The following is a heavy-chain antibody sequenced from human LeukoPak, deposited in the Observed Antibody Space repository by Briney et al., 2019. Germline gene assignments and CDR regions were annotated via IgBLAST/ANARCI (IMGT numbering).Heavy chain of an antibody. J-gene: IGHJ3*02. Sequence: SETLSLTCTVSGGSISSYYWSWIRQPPGKGLEWIGYIYTSGSTNYNPSLKSRVTISVDTSKNQFSLKLSSVTAADTAVYYCARLFIAARYNAFDIWGQGTMVIVSS. V-gene: IGHV4-4*09. D-gene: IGHD6-6*01. CDR1: GGSISSYY. CDR3: ARLFIAARYNAFDI. CDR2: IYTSGST.